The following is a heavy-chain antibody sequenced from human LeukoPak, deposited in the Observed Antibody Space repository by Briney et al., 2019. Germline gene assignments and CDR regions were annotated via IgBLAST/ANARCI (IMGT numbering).Heavy chain of an antibody. CDR3: ARENYDILTGYPHFDY. CDR1: GGSIGSYY. J-gene: IGHJ4*02. D-gene: IGHD3-9*01. CDR2: IYTSGST. Sequence: SETLSLTCTVSGGSIGSYYWSWIRQPAGKGLEWIGRIYTSGSTNYNPSPKSRVTMSVDTSKNQFSLKLSSVTAADTAVYYCARENYDILTGYPHFDYWGQGTLVTVSS. V-gene: IGHV4-4*07.